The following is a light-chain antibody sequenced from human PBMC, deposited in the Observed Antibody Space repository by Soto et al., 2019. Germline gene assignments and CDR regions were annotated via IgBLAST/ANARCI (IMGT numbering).Light chain of an antibody. Sequence: IVLTQSPGTLSLSPGERATLSCRASQSVSSNYLAWYQQKPGQAPRLLIYGASSRATGIPDRFSGSGSGTDFTLTISRLEPEDFAVYYCQQSGNSRWTFGQGTKV. CDR2: GAS. CDR3: QQSGNSRWT. V-gene: IGKV3-20*01. J-gene: IGKJ1*01. CDR1: QSVSSNY.